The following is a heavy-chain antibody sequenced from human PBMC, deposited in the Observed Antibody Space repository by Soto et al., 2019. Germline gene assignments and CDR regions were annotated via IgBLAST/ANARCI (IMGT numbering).Heavy chain of an antibody. CDR2: IDRSGTTI. CDR1: GFTFSNYD. CDR3: VGDGDGGWCSSLFVP. J-gene: IGHJ5*02. V-gene: IGHV3-48*03. D-gene: IGHD6-13*01. Sequence: EVQLVESGGRLVQPGGSLRLSCAASGFTFSNYDMNWVRQAPGKGLEWISYIDRSGTTIHYEDSVKGRFTISRDNAKNSMFLQMNSLSVDDTAVYYWVGDGDGGWCSSLFVPWGKGTLVTVSS.